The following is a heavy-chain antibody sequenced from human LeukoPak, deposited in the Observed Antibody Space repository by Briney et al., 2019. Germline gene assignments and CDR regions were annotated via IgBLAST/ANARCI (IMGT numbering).Heavy chain of an antibody. CDR1: GFTFSSNT. CDR3: AKEVSGSYSPTDY. V-gene: IGHV3-23*01. D-gene: IGHD1-26*01. CDR2: ISGSGSST. Sequence: GGSLRLSCAASGFTFSSNTKSWVRQAAGKGLEWVSGISGSGSSTYYADSVKGRFTISRDNSKNTLYLQMNSLRVEDTAVYYCAKEVSGSYSPTDYWGQGTLVTVSS. J-gene: IGHJ4*02.